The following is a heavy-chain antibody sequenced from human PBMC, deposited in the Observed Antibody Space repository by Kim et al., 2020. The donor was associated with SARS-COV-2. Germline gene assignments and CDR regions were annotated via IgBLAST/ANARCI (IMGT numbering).Heavy chain of an antibody. V-gene: IGHV4-31*03. D-gene: IGHD3-10*02. CDR2: IYYSGTT. CDR1: GGSISNDDYS. J-gene: IGHJ4*01. Sequence: SETLSLTCTVSGGSISNDDYSWNWIRQHPGKGLEWIGYIYYSGTTYYNPSLKSRVSISVDTSKNQFSLRLNSVTGADTAVYFCARDRGLVFCSCCYFEY. CDR3: ARDRGLVFCSCCYFEY.